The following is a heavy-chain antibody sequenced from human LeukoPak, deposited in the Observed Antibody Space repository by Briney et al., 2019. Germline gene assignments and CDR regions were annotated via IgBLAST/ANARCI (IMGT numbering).Heavy chain of an antibody. J-gene: IGHJ1*01. CDR3: AAGGMATTQN. CDR2: IVVSSGQT. CDR1: GFSFSSSA. V-gene: IGHV1-58*01. Sequence: SVKVSCKASGFSFSSSAVQWVRQARGQRLEWIGWIVVSSGQTNYAQKFQERVTITRDMSTSTAYMELSSLRSEDTAVYYCAAGGMATTQNWGQGTLVTVSS. D-gene: IGHD5-24*01.